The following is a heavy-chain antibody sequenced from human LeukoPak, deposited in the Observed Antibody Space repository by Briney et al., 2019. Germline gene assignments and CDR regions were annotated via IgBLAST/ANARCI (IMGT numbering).Heavy chain of an antibody. J-gene: IGHJ4*02. V-gene: IGHV3-74*01. CDR1: GFTFSSYW. CDR3: ARDGYSFGHDFDY. D-gene: IGHD5-18*01. Sequence: GGSLRLSCAASGFTFSSYWMHWVRHTPGKGLVWVSRIKSDGSSTSYADSVRGRFTISRDNAKNTLYLQMNSLRAEDTAVYYCARDGYSFGHDFDYWGQGTLVTVSS. CDR2: IKSDGSST.